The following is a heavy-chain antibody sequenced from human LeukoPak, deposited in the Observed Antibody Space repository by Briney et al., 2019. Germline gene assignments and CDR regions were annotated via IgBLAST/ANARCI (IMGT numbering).Heavy chain of an antibody. CDR3: ARDLVLAAIRAGLDF. D-gene: IGHD5-24*01. CDR1: GGTFSSYG. CDR2: IIPIFGTP. V-gene: IGHV1-69*06. J-gene: IGHJ4*02. Sequence: ASVKVSCKASGGTFSSYGISWVRQAPGQGLEWMGGIIPIFGTPNYAQKFQGRVTITADKSTSTAYMELSSLRSEDTAVYYCARDLVLAAIRAGLDFWGQGTLVTVSS.